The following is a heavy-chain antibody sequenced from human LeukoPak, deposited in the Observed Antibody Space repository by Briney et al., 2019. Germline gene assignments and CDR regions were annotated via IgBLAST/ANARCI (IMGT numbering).Heavy chain of an antibody. J-gene: IGHJ4*02. D-gene: IGHD2-21*02. CDR3: ASVVYCGGDCYSGRYYFDY. CDR2: INPSGDST. CDR1: GYTFSSYY. Sequence: GASVKVSCKASGYTFSSYYLHWVRQAPGQGLEWMGMINPSGDSTSYAQKFQGRLTMTRDTPTSTVSMELSSLRSEVTAVYYCASVVYCGGDCYSGRYYFDYWGQGTLVTVSS. V-gene: IGHV1-46*01.